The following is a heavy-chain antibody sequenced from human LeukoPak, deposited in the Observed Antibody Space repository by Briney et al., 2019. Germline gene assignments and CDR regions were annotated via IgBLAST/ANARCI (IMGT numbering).Heavy chain of an antibody. CDR2: MNPNSGNT. J-gene: IGHJ6*03. Sequence: ASVKVSCKASGGTFSSYAISWVRQAPGQGLEWMGWMNPNSGNTGYAQKFQGRVTMTRNTSISTAYMELSSLRSEDTAVYYCARMTTVTTFFSSNYYMDVWGKGTTVTISS. CDR1: GGTFSSYA. CDR3: ARMTTVTTFFSSNYYMDV. V-gene: IGHV1-8*02. D-gene: IGHD4-17*01.